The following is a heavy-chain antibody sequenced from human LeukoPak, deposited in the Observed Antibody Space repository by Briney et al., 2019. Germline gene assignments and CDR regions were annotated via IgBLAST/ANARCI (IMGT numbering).Heavy chain of an antibody. D-gene: IGHD4-11*01. V-gene: IGHV4-30-4*08. Sequence: SQTLPLTCTVSGGSISSVDYYWSWIRQPPGKGLEWIGSAYHSGGTYYNPSLKSRVTISIDTSKNQFSLRLNSVTAADTAVYYCARSDGTYTWYFDVWGRGTLVTVSS. CDR1: GGSISSVDYY. J-gene: IGHJ2*01. CDR2: AYHSGGT. CDR3: ARSDGTYTWYFDV.